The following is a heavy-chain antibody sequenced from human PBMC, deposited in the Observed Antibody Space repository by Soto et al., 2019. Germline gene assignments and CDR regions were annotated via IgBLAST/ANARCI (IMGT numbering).Heavy chain of an antibody. CDR1: GGSISSYY. CDR3: ARLYGDYDYYFGY. J-gene: IGHJ4*02. V-gene: IGHV4-59*08. CDR2: IYYSGST. D-gene: IGHD4-17*01. Sequence: SETLSLTCTVSGGSISSYYWSWIRQPPGKGLEWIGYIYYSGSTNYNPSLKSRVTISVDTSKNQFSLKLSSVTAADTAVYYCARLYGDYDYYFGYWGQGTLVTVSS.